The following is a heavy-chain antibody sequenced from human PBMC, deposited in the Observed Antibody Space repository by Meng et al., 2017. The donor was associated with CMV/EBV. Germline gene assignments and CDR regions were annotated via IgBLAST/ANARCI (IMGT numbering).Heavy chain of an antibody. D-gene: IGHD6-13*01. V-gene: IGHV3-43D*03. Sequence: GESLKISCAASGFTFDDYAMHWVRQAPGKGLEWVSLISWDGGSTYYADSVKGRFTISRDNSKNSLYLQMNSLRAEDTALYYCATQQLVHRDYWGQGTLVNVSS. CDR3: ATQQLVHRDY. CDR2: ISWDGGST. CDR1: GFTFDDYA. J-gene: IGHJ4*02.